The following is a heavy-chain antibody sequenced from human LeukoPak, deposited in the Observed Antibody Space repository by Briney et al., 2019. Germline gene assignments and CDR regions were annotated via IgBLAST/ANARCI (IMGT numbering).Heavy chain of an antibody. J-gene: IGHJ4*02. D-gene: IGHD2-15*01. Sequence: GGSLRLSCAASGFTFSSYWMSGVRQAPGKGLEWVANIKQDGSEKYYVDSVKGRFTISRDNAKNSLYLQMNSLRAEDTAVYYCARDAGYCSGGSCSDLFDYWGQGTLVTVSS. CDR1: GFTFSSYW. V-gene: IGHV3-7*01. CDR2: IKQDGSEK. CDR3: ARDAGYCSGGSCSDLFDY.